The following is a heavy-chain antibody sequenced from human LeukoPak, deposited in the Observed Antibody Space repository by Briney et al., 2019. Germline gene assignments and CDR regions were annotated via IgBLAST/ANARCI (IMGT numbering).Heavy chain of an antibody. CDR3: AGQYQLLSNAFDI. Sequence: GGSLRLSCAASGFIFSSYSLNWVRQAPGKGLEWVSGISGNSATTYIADSVKGRFTISRDNSKNTLYLQMNSLGAEDTAVYYCAGQYQLLSNAFDIWGQGRMVTVSS. J-gene: IGHJ3*02. D-gene: IGHD2-2*01. V-gene: IGHV3-23*01. CDR1: GFIFSSYS. CDR2: ISGNSATT.